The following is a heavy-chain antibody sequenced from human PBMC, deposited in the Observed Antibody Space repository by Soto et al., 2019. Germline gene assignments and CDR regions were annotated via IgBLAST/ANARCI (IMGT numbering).Heavy chain of an antibody. CDR3: ARSPRNYYALGSYSYFRH. V-gene: IGHV1-8*01. D-gene: IGHD3-10*01. Sequence: QVQLVQSGAEVKKPGASVKVSCKASGYTFTSYDISWVRQPTGKGLEGRGWMNPNNGNTDYAPKFQGRVTMTMNTSIGTAYMELSSLRSEDTAVYYCARSPRNYYALGSYSYFRHWGQGTLVTVSS. J-gene: IGHJ1*01. CDR2: MNPNNGNT. CDR1: GYTFTSYD.